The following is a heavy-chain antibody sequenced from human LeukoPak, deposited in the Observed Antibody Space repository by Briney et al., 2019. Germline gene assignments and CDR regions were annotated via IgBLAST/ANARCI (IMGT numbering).Heavy chain of an antibody. J-gene: IGHJ5*02. CDR1: GGSISSYY. CDR2: IYTRGST. CDR3: ARVGSSSWYDWFDP. D-gene: IGHD6-13*01. V-gene: IGHV4-4*07. Sequence: SETLSLTCTVSGGSISSYYWSWIRQPAGKGLEWIGRIYTRGSTNYNPSLKSRVTISVDTSKNQFSLKLSSVTAADTAVYYCARVGSSSWYDWFDPWGQGTLVTVSS.